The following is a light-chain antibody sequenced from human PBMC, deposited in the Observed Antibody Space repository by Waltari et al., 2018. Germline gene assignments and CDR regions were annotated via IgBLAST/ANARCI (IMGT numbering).Light chain of an antibody. CDR1: QTLSRRR. Sequence: VLTQSPGPLSLYPGERATLACRAGQTLSRRRLGGYVPKPGQAPRLLIYGASIRATGTPDRFSGSGSGTGFSLTVLRVEPEDSAVYYCQQYGSSIMYTFGQGTKLEI. J-gene: IGKJ2*01. CDR2: GAS. V-gene: IGKV3-20*01. CDR3: QQYGSSIMYT.